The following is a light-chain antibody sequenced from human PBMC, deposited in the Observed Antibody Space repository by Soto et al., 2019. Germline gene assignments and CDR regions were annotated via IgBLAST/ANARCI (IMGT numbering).Light chain of an antibody. V-gene: IGLV2-14*01. Sequence: QSALTQPASVSGSPGQSITISCTGTSSDVGGYNYVSWYQQHPGKAPKLMIYAVTDRPSGVSSRFSGSKSGNTAYLTISGLKAEDEADSYCSSYTRSSTLFGTGTKVTV. CDR2: AVT. CDR1: SSDVGGYNY. CDR3: SSYTRSSTL. J-gene: IGLJ1*01.